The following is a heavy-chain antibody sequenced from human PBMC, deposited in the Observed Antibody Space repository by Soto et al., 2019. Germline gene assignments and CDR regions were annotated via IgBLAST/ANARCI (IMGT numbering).Heavy chain of an antibody. CDR3: AKDLLSSGHRGYFDY. Sequence: QVQLVESGGGVVQPGRSLRLSCAASGFTFSSYGMHWVRQAPGKGLEWVAVISYDGSNKYYADSVKGRFTISRDNSKNTLYVQMNGLRGEDTAVCYCAKDLLSSGHRGYFDYWGQGTLVTVSS. D-gene: IGHD1-26*01. CDR2: ISYDGSNK. CDR1: GFTFSSYG. V-gene: IGHV3-30*18. J-gene: IGHJ4*02.